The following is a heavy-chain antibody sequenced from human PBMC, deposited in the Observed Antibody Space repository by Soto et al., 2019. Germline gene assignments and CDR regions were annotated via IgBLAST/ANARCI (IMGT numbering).Heavy chain of an antibody. D-gene: IGHD3-10*01. J-gene: IGHJ3*02. CDR1: GFTFSNAW. CDR2: IKSKTDGGTT. CDR3: TTAHYYGSGRDAFDI. Sequence: GSLRLSCAASGFTFSNAWMNWVRQAPGKGLEWVGRIKSKTDGGTTDYAAPVKGRFTISRDDSKNTLYLQMNSLKTEDTAVYYCTTAHYYGSGRDAFDIWGQGTMVTVSS. V-gene: IGHV3-15*07.